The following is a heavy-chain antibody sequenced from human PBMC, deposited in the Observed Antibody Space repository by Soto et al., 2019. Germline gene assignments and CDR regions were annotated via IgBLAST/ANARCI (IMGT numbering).Heavy chain of an antibody. D-gene: IGHD3-10*01. CDR2: IIPIFGTA. V-gene: IGHV1-69*13. Sequence: SVKVSWKASGGTFSRYSISWVRQAPGQGLDWVGGIIPIFGTANYAQKSQGRVTITADESKSTAYMELSSLRSEDTAVYYCARGGLMVRGVEGRNYGMDVWGQGTTVTVSS. CDR3: ARGGLMVRGVEGRNYGMDV. J-gene: IGHJ6*02. CDR1: GGTFSRYS.